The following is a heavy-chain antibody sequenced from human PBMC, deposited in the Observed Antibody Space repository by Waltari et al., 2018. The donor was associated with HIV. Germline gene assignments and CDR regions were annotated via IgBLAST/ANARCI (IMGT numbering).Heavy chain of an antibody. Sequence: QLQLQESVPGLVKPSEPLSLTCTVSGGSISSLRYSWGWLRPPPGKGLEWIGSIYYSGSTYYNPSLKSRVTISVDTSKNQFSLKLSSVTAADTAVYYCARLGYCSSTSCYRAAFDIWGQGTMVTVSS. J-gene: IGHJ3*02. CDR3: ARLGYCSSTSCYRAAFDI. D-gene: IGHD2-2*01. CDR2: IYYSGST. V-gene: IGHV4-39*01. CDR1: GGSISSLRYS.